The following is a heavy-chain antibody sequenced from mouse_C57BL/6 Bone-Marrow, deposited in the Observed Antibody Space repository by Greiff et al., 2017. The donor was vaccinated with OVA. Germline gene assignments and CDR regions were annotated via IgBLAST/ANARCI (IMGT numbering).Heavy chain of an antibody. CDR3: ARRITTVGAMDY. J-gene: IGHJ4*01. CDR1: GYTFTTYP. Sequence: QVQLQQSGAELVKPGASVKMSCKASGYTFTTYPIEWMKQNHGTSLEWIGNFHPYNDEPKYNEKFKSKATLTVEISSSTVYLELSRLTSDDSAVYYCARRITTVGAMDYWGQGTSVTVSS. CDR2: FHPYNDEP. V-gene: IGHV1-47*01. D-gene: IGHD1-1*01.